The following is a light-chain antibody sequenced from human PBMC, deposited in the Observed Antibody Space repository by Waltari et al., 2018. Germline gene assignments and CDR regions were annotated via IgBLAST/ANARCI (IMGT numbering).Light chain of an antibody. V-gene: IGKV3-20*01. J-gene: IGKJ1*01. CDR1: QSISKY. CDR3: QKYEALPAT. Sequence: EIVLTQPPAPLSLSPGERATLSYRPSQSISKYLVGYQQKPGKAPRLLIYEASIRATGIPDRFSGSGSGTDFSLIISRLEPEDFAVYYCQKYEALPATFGQGTKVEIK. CDR2: EAS.